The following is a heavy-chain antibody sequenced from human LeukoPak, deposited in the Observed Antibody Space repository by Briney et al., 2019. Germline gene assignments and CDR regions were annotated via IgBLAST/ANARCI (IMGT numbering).Heavy chain of an antibody. CDR3: ARWDSGSYFLDY. CDR2: INHSGST. J-gene: IGHJ4*02. Sequence: SETLSLTCAVYGGSFSGYYWSWIRQPPGKGLEWIGEINHSGSTNYNPSLKSRVTISIDTSKNQFSLKVSFVTAADTAVYYCARWDSGSYFLDYWGQGTLVTVSS. CDR1: GGSFSGYY. D-gene: IGHD1-26*01. V-gene: IGHV4-34*01.